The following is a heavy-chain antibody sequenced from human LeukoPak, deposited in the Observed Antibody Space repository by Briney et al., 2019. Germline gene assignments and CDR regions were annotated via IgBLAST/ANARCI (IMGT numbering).Heavy chain of an antibody. J-gene: IGHJ1*01. D-gene: IGHD2-15*01. CDR1: GFAFSSYA. V-gene: IGHV3-23*01. Sequence: PGGSLRLSCAASGFAFSSYAMSWVRQAPGKGLEWVSAISGSGGSTYYADSVKGRFTISRDNSKNTLYLQMNSLRAEDTAVYYCAKDAYCSGGSCYPGQPEYFQHWSQGTLVTVSS. CDR2: ISGSGGST. CDR3: AKDAYCSGGSCYPGQPEYFQH.